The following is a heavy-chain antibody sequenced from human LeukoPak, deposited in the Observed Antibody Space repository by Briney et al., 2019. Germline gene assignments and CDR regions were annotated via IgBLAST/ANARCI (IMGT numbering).Heavy chain of an antibody. J-gene: IGHJ5*02. D-gene: IGHD2-2*01. CDR1: GGSFSGYY. Sequence: SETLSLTCAVYGGSFSGYYWSWLRQPPGKGLEWIGEINHSGSTNYNPSLKSRVTISVDTSKNQFSQKLSSVTAADTAVYYCARGRYYCSSTSCPNWFDPWGQGTLVTVSS. CDR2: INHSGST. V-gene: IGHV4-34*01. CDR3: ARGRYYCSSTSCPNWFDP.